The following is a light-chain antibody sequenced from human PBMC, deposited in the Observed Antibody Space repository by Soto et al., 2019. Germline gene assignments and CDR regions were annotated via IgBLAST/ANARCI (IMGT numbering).Light chain of an antibody. CDR3: HQYGSSSS. CDR2: GAS. CDR1: QSVSSSY. V-gene: IGKV3-20*01. Sequence: EIVLTQSPGTLSLSPGERATLSCRASQSVSSSYLAWYQQKPGQAPRLLIYGASSRATGIPDRFSGSGSGTDFTLTISRLEPEDFAVYYCHQYGSSSSFGQGPKLEIK. J-gene: IGKJ2*01.